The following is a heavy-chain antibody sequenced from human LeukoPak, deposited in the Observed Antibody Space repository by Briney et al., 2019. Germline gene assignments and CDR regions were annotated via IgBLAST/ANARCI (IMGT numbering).Heavy chain of an antibody. V-gene: IGHV4-59*11. J-gene: IGHJ6*03. Sequence: SETLSLTCTVSGGSISSHYWGWIRQPPGKGLEWIGYIYYSGSTNYNPSLKSRVTISVDTSKNQFSLKLSSVTAADTAVYYCARARPYDFWSGYYLREKYYYYYMDVWGKGTTVTVSS. CDR1: GGSISSHY. D-gene: IGHD3-3*01. CDR3: ARARPYDFWSGYYLREKYYYYYMDV. CDR2: IYYSGST.